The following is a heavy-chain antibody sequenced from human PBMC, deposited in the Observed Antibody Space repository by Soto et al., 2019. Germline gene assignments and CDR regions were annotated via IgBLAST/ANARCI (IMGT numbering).Heavy chain of an antibody. CDR1: GFTFSSYA. J-gene: IGHJ5*02. V-gene: IGHV3-23*01. CDR3: AKDPRRVVATIFASADPGRSFDP. D-gene: IGHD5-12*01. Sequence: GGSLRLSCAASGFTFSSYAMSWVRQAPGKGLEWVSAISGSGGSTYYADSVKGRFTISRDNSKNTLYLQMNSLRAEDTAVYYCAKDPRRVVATIFASADPGRSFDPWGQGTLVTVSS. CDR2: ISGSGGST.